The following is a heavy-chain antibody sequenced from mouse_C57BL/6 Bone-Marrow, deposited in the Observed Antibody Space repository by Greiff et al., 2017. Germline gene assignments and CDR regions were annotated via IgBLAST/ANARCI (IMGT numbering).Heavy chain of an antibody. CDR2: IWWDDDK. D-gene: IGHD2-1*01. CDR1: GFSLSTFGMG. J-gene: IGHJ4*01. V-gene: IGHV8-8*01. CDR3: DGMAQDGNYVGYAMDY. Sequence: QVTLKVSGPGILQPSQTLSLTCSFSGFSLSTFGMGVGWIRQPSGKGLEWLAHIWWDDDKYYNPALKSRHTISKDTSKNQVFLKSANVDTAGTATSYCDGMAQDGNYVGYAMDYWGQGTSVTVSS.